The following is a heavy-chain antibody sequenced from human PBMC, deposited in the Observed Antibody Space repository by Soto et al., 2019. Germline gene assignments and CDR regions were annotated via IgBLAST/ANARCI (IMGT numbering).Heavy chain of an antibody. V-gene: IGHV3-23*01. CDR2: ISGLGGNT. CDR3: AKRDGGNSGTFDY. CDR1: GFTFSTYA. Sequence: GGSLRRSCAASGFTFSTYAMNWVRQAPGKGLEWVSAISGLGGNTYYADSVKGRFTISRDISKNTLFLQMDSLRADDTAVYYCAKRDGGNSGTFDYWGQGTQVTVS. D-gene: IGHD2-21*01. J-gene: IGHJ4*02.